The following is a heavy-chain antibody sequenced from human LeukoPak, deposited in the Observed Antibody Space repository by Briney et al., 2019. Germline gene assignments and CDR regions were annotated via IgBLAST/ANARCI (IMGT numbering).Heavy chain of an antibody. Sequence: ASVKVSCKASGYTFTGYYMHWVRQARGQGLEWMGWINPNSGGTNYAQKFQGWVTMTRDTSISTAYMELSRLRSDDTAVYYCARDRYYYGSGSYPVYFDYWGQGTLGTVSS. CDR2: INPNSGGT. D-gene: IGHD3-10*01. CDR1: GYTFTGYY. CDR3: ARDRYYYGSGSYPVYFDY. J-gene: IGHJ4*02. V-gene: IGHV1-2*04.